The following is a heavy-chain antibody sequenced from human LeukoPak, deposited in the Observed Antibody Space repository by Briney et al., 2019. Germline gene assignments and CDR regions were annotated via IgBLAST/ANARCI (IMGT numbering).Heavy chain of an antibody. J-gene: IGHJ6*03. V-gene: IGHV4-4*07. CDR3: ARAGGYYTYYYYYYMDV. D-gene: IGHD3-3*01. CDR1: GGSISSYY. CDR2: IYTSGST. Sequence: PSETLSLTCTVPGGSISSYYWSWIRQPAGKGLEWIGRIYTSGSTNYNPSLKSRVTMSVDTSKNQFSLKLSSVTAADTAVYYCARAGGYYTYYYYYYMDVWGKGTTVTISS.